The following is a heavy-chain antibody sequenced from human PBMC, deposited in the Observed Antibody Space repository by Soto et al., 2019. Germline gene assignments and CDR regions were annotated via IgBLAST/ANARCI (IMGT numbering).Heavy chain of an antibody. V-gene: IGHV4-59*01. J-gene: IGHJ6*02. CDR2: IYYSGST. CDR1: GGSISSYY. Sequence: SETLSLTCTVSGGSISSYYWSWIRQPPGKGLEWIGYIYYSGSTNYNPSPKSRVTISVDTSKNQFSLKLSSVTAADTAVYYCARXILSSGWHRDYYYGMDVWGQGTTVTVSS. D-gene: IGHD6-19*01. CDR3: ARXILSSGWHRDYYYGMDV.